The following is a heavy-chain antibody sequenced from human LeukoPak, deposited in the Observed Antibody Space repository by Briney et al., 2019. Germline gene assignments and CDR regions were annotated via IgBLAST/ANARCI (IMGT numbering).Heavy chain of an antibody. CDR3: ARALRRGVIRLYYFDY. J-gene: IGHJ4*02. CDR1: GGSFSGYY. V-gene: IGHV4-34*01. Sequence: SETLSLTCAVYGGSFSGYYWSWIRKPPGKGLEWIGEINHSGSTNYNPSLKSRVTISVDTSKNQFSLKLSSVTAADTAVYYCARALRRGVIRLYYFDYWGQGTLVTVSS. D-gene: IGHD3-16*02. CDR2: INHSGST.